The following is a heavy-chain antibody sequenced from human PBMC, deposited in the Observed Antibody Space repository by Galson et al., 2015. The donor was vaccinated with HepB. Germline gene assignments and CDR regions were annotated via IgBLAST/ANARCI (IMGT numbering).Heavy chain of an antibody. CDR3: ARAPHQLYYDSGGYFYRDYACDF. CDR1: GFTFSSYT. Sequence: SLRLSCAASGFTFSSYTMNWVRQAPGEGLEWVSYISSSSSAIYYAASVRGRFTISRDDAKNSLFLQMNSLRAEDTAVYYCARAPHQLYYDSGGYFYRDYACDFWGQGTMVTVSS. J-gene: IGHJ3*01. CDR2: ISSSSSAI. D-gene: IGHD3-22*01. V-gene: IGHV3-48*04.